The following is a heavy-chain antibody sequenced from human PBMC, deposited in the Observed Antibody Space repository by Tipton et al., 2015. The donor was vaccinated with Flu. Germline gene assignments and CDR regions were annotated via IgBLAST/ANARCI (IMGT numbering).Heavy chain of an antibody. D-gene: IGHD1-1*01. V-gene: IGHV4-39*07. J-gene: IGHJ6*01. CDR1: GDSISTTIYY. Sequence: TLSLTCTVSGDSISTTIYYWGWVRQPPGKGLEWIGSIYYSGTTYYNPSLKSRVTLSVDSSKNEFSLTLASLTAADTADYYCARDLWNDRRAYYYYGVDVWGQGTTVTVSS. CDR2: IYYSGTT. CDR3: ARDLWNDRRAYYYYGVDV.